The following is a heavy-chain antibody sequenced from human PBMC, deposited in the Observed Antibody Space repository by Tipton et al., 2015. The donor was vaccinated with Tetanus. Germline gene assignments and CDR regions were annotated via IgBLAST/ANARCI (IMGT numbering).Heavy chain of an antibody. J-gene: IGHJ6*02. CDR3: ARDRGDYIYYGMDV. V-gene: IGHV1-2*02. Sequence: QLVQSGAEVKKPGASVKVSCKASGFTFIGYYMYWVRQAPGQEHEWMGWINPNGGDTRYAQKVQGRVSMTRDTSISTAYMELSRLRSDDTAVYYCARDRGDYIYYGMDVWGQGTTVTVSS. CDR1: GFTFIGYY. CDR2: INPNGGDT. D-gene: IGHD3-22*01.